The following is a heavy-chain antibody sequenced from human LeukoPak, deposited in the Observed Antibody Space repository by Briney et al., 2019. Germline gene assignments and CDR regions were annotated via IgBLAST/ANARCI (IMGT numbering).Heavy chain of an antibody. CDR1: GFTFSSYW. D-gene: IGHD4-17*01. V-gene: IGHV3-7*01. J-gene: IGHJ4*02. CDR2: IKQDGSEK. CDR3: ATERGTTVTTWGGDY. Sequence: PGGSLRLSCAASGFTFSSYWMSWVRQAPGKGLEWVANIKQDGSEKYYVASVKGRFTISRDNAKNSLYLQMNSLRAEDTAVYYCATERGTTVTTWGGDYWGQGTLVTVSS.